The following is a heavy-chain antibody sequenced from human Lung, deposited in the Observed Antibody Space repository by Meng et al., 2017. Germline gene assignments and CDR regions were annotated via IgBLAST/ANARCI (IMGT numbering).Heavy chain of an antibody. CDR1: DYTFTGYG. D-gene: IGHD3-10*01. Sequence: QVQPVQAGPEAKKPGASVKVSCKASDYTFTGYGVSWGRQVPGQGLEWMAWLGAHDGDTSHAPKFQGRVTVSADRPTATAYMELRSLRSDDTAVYYCARGTPGRSYSDYWGQGTLVTVSS. V-gene: IGHV1-18*01. CDR2: LGAHDGDT. CDR3: ARGTPGRSYSDY. J-gene: IGHJ4*02.